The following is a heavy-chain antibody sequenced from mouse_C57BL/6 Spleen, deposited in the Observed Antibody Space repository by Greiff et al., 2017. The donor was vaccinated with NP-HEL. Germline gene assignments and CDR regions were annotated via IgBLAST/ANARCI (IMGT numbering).Heavy chain of an antibody. CDR3: ARKGDWYFDV. CDR1: GFSLTSYA. V-gene: IGHV2-9-1*01. CDR2: IWPGGGT. J-gene: IGHJ1*03. Sequence: QVQLQQSGPGLVAPSQSLSITCTVSGFSLTSYAISWVRQPPGKGLEWLGVIWPGGGTNYNSALKSRLSISKDNSKSQVFLKMNSLQTDDTARYYCARKGDWYFDVWGTGTTVTVSS.